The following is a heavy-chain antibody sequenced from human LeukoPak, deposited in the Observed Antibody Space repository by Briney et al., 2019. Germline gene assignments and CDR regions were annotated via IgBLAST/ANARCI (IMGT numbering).Heavy chain of an antibody. CDR2: IRADGGYT. CDR1: GFTFSSYW. J-gene: IGHJ4*02. V-gene: IGHV3-74*01. D-gene: IGHD3-16*02. CDR3: ASPHLEFLLWAWNY. Sequence: GGSLRLSCAASGFTFSSYWMHWVRQAPGKGLVPLSRIRADGGYTSHADSVKGRFAISRDNARNTLYLQMDNLRAEDTAVYYCASPHLEFLLWAWNYWGQGTLVTVSS.